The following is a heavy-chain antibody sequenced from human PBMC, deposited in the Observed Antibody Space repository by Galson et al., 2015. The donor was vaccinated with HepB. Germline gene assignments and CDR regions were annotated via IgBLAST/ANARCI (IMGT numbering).Heavy chain of an antibody. D-gene: IGHD4-17*01. V-gene: IGHV1-69*13. CDR1: GGTFSSYA. J-gene: IGHJ4*02. CDR3: ARDFPQGAVTFHMQDY. CDR2: IIPIFGTA. Sequence: SVKVSCKASGGTFSSYAISWVRQAPGQGLEWMGGIIPIFGTANYAQKFQGRVTITADESTSTAYMELSSLRSEDTAVYYCARDFPQGAVTFHMQDYWGQGTLVTVSS.